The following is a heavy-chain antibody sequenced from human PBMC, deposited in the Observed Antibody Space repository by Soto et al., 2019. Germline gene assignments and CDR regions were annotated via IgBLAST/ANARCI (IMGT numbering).Heavy chain of an antibody. CDR2: ISAYNGNT. CDR1: GYTFTSYG. V-gene: IGHV1-18*01. J-gene: IGHJ6*03. D-gene: IGHD6-19*01. Sequence: QVQLVQSGAEVKKPGASVKVSCKASGYTFTSYGSSWVRQAPGQGLEWMGWISAYNGNTNYAQKLQGRVTMTTDTTTSKADKELRSLRSDDTAVDYWARDGIAVDGKLGSYYYYMDVWGKGTPVTVSS. CDR3: ARDGIAVDGKLGSYYYYMDV.